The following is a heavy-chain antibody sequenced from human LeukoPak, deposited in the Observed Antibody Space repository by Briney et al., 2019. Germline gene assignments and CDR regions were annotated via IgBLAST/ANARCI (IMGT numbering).Heavy chain of an antibody. D-gene: IGHD3-10*01. CDR2: ISAYNGNT. CDR3: ARSALYMVRGVSDY. Sequence: ASVKVSCKASGYTFTSYGISWVRQAPGQGLEWMGWISAYNGNTNYAQKLQGRVTMTTDTSTSTAYMELRSLRSDDTAVYYCARSALYMVRGVSDYWSQGTLPTVSS. J-gene: IGHJ4*02. V-gene: IGHV1-18*01. CDR1: GYTFTSYG.